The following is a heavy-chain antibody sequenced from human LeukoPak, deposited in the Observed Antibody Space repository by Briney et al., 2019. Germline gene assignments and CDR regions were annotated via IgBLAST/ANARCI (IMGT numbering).Heavy chain of an antibody. Sequence: PGGSLRLSCASSGFTFRSYWMSWVRQAPGKGLEWVANIKQDGSEKYYVDSVKGRFTISRDNAKNSLYLQMNSLRAEDTAVYYCASADDYGEENYWGQGTLVTVSS. CDR3: ASADDYGEENY. D-gene: IGHD4-17*01. CDR1: GFTFRSYW. CDR2: IKQDGSEK. J-gene: IGHJ4*02. V-gene: IGHV3-7*01.